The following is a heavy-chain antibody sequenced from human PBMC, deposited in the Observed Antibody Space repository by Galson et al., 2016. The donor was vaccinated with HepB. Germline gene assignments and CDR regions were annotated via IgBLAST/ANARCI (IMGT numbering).Heavy chain of an antibody. D-gene: IGHD3-10*01. CDR3: ARPVLPSSRDYYYGMDV. V-gene: IGHV5-51*03. CDR1: GYTFTNQW. J-gene: IGHJ6*02. Sequence: QSGAEVKKSGESLKISCQVSGYTFTNQWIAWVRQMPGKGLEWMGIIYPGDSDFRYSPSFQGQVTISADKSISTAYLQWSSLKASDTAIYYCARPVLPSSRDYYYGMDVWGQGTTVTVSS. CDR2: IYPGDSDF.